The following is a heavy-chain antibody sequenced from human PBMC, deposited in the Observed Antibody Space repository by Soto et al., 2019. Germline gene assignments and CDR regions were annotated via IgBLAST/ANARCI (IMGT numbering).Heavy chain of an antibody. J-gene: IGHJ4*02. CDR2: FNTGNGNT. D-gene: IGHD7-27*01. Sequence: QVHLVQSEAEVKWPGASVKVSCKASGYTFTTYAIHWVRQAPGQRLEWMGWFNTGNGNTKYERKFQGRITITTDTSASTAYMELSSLRSEDTAVYCCARRWGRNFDYWGQGTLVTVSS. V-gene: IGHV1-3*04. CDR3: ARRWGRNFDY. CDR1: GYTFTTYA.